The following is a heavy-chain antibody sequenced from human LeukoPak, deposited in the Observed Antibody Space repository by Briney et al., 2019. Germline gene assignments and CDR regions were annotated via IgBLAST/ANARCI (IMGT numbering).Heavy chain of an antibody. CDR1: GFTFSSYW. V-gene: IGHV3-74*01. D-gene: IGHD5-18*01. Sequence: GGSLRLSCAASGFTFSSYWMHWVRQAPARGLVWVSRINSDGSSTSYADSVKGRFSISRDNAKNTLYLQMNSLRAEDTAVYYCARDRGYSYGHDAFDIWGQGTMVTVSS. CDR3: ARDRGYSYGHDAFDI. J-gene: IGHJ3*02. CDR2: INSDGSST.